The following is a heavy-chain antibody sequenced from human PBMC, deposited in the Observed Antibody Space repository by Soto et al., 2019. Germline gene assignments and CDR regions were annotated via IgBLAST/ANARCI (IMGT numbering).Heavy chain of an antibody. CDR1: GGSISSSSYY. V-gene: IGHV4-39*01. Sequence: SETLSLTCTVSGGSISSSSYYWGWIRQPPGKGLEWIGSIYYSGSTYYNPSLKSRVTISVDTSKNQFSLKLSSVTAADTAVYYCARHISGRRHWAVKSYYYGMDVWGQGTTVTVSS. CDR2: IYYSGST. CDR3: ARHISGRRHWAVKSYYYGMDV. J-gene: IGHJ6*02. D-gene: IGHD7-27*01.